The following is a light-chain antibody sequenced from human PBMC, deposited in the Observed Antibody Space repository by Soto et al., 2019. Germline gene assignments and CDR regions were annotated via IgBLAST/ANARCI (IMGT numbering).Light chain of an antibody. CDR1: SSDVGNY. Sequence: QSVLTQPPSASGSPGQSVTISCTGTSSDVGNYVSWYQQHPGKAPKLIIYEVTKRPSGVPDRFSGSKSGNTASLTVSGLQAEDEADYYCSSSTGSNVFGTGTKVTVL. J-gene: IGLJ1*01. V-gene: IGLV2-8*01. CDR2: EVT. CDR3: SSSTGSNV.